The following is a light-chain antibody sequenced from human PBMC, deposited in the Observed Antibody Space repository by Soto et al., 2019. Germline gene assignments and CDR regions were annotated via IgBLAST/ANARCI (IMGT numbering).Light chain of an antibody. V-gene: IGLV2-14*01. CDR2: DVS. J-gene: IGLJ3*02. Sequence: QSVLTQPASVSGSPGPSITISCTGTSSDVGGYNYVSWYQQHPGKAPKLMIYDVSNRPSGVSNRFSGSKSGNTASLTISGLQAEDEADYYCSSYTSSSTLTWVFGGGTKLTVL. CDR1: SSDVGGYNY. CDR3: SSYTSSSTLTWV.